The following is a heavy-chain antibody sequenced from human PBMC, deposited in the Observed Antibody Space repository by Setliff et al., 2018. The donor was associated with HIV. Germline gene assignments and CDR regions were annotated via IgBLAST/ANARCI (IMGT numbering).Heavy chain of an antibody. J-gene: IGHJ4*02. CDR3: GSLEGIQLWLGDY. CDR2: VNRGRRT. V-gene: IGHV4-34*01. D-gene: IGHD5-18*01. Sequence: SETLSLTCALYGGSFSDYYWSWIRQPPGMGLEWIGEVNRGRRTNYNSSLKSRVTMSIDTSERQFSLKLNSVTAADTAVYYCGSLEGIQLWLGDYWGQGTLVTVSS. CDR1: GGSFSDYY.